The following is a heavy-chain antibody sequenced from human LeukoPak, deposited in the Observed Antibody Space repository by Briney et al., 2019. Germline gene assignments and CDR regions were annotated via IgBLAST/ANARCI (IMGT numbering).Heavy chain of an antibody. CDR1: GYRFTSHW. CDR2: IYPGDSDT. D-gene: IGHD3-22*01. CDR3: ARSPRNSSGYWYADY. Sequence: GESLKISCKGSGYRFTSHWIGWVRQMPGKGLEWMGIIYPGDSDTRYSPSFQGQVTFSADKSSSTAYLQWSSLKASDTAMYYCARSPRNSSGYWYADYWGQGTLVTVSS. J-gene: IGHJ4*02. V-gene: IGHV5-51*01.